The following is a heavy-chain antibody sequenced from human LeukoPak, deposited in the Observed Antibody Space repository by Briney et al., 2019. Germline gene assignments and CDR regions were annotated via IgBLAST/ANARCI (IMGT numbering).Heavy chain of an antibody. CDR1: GFTFSSYA. Sequence: PGGSLRLSCAASGFTFSSYAMSWVRQAPGKGLEWVSAISGSGGSTYYADSVKGRFTISRDNSKNTLYLQMNSLRAEDTAVYYCAKYPWNLSGYYTENDYFDYWGQGTLVTVSS. J-gene: IGHJ4*02. V-gene: IGHV3-23*01. CDR2: ISGSGGST. D-gene: IGHD3-3*01. CDR3: AKYPWNLSGYYTENDYFDY.